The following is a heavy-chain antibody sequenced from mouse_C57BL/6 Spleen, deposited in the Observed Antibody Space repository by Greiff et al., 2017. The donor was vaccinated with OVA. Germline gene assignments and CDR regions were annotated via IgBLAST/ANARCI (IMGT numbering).Heavy chain of an antibody. CDR3: ARRYYDYDVGGLDY. V-gene: IGHV1-64*01. CDR2: IHPNSGST. CDR1: GYTFTSYW. D-gene: IGHD2-4*01. Sequence: QVQLQQPGAELVKPGASVKLSCKASGYTFTSYWMHWVKQRPGQGLEWIGMIHPNSGSTNYNEKFKSKATLTVDKSSSTAYMQLSSLTSEDSAVYYCARRYYDYDVGGLDYWGQGTTLTVSS. J-gene: IGHJ2*01.